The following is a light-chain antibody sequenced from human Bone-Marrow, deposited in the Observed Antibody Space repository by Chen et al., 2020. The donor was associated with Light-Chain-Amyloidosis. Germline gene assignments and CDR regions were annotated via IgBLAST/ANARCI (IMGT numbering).Light chain of an antibody. CDR3: QVWDRGSDRPV. J-gene: IGLJ3*02. CDR1: NIGSKS. V-gene: IGLV3-21*02. Sequence: SYVLTQPSSVSVAPGQTATIACGGNNIGSKSVHWYQQTPGQAPLLVVYDDSDRPSGIPERLSGSNSGNTATLTIGRVEAGDAADYYWQVWDRGSDRPVFGGGTKLTV. CDR2: DDS.